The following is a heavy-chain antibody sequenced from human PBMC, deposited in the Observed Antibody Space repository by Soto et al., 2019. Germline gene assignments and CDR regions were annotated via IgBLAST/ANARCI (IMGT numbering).Heavy chain of an antibody. CDR1: GAPISSNDYF. D-gene: IGHD2-15*01. J-gene: IGHJ5*02. CDR2: MLYSGGT. V-gene: IGHV4-39*01. Sequence: SGTLSLTCTVSGAPISSNDYFWGWIRQPPGKGLEFIASMLYSGGTYHEPSLKSRVTMSLDASKNQFSVKLKSVTAADTATYYCARVVVGATRHSDVDHWGQGTLVTVSS. CDR3: ARVVVGATRHSDVDH.